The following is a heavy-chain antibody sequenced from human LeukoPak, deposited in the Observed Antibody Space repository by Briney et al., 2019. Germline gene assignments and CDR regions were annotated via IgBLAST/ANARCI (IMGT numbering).Heavy chain of an antibody. D-gene: IGHD3-22*01. CDR2: IKQDGSEK. CDR3: AKDGRYYYDSSGYYPQYFQH. CDR1: GFTFSSYW. J-gene: IGHJ1*01. V-gene: IGHV3-7*03. Sequence: GGSLRLSCAASGFTFSSYWMSWVRQAPGKGLEWVGNIKQDGSEKYYVDSVKGRFTISRDNSKNTLYLQMNSLRAEDTAVYYCAKDGRYYYDSSGYYPQYFQHWGQGTLVTVSS.